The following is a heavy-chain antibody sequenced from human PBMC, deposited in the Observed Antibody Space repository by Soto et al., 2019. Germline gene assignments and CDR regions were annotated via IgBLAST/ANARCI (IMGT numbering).Heavy chain of an antibody. CDR3: ARHAGYGFFWFDP. CDR2: IYYSGST. CDR1: GGSISSSSYY. J-gene: IGHJ5*02. Sequence: SETLSLTCTVSGGSISSSSYYWGWIRQPPGKGLEWIGSIYYSGSTYYNPSLKSRVTISVDTSKNQFSPKLSSVTAADTAVYYCARHAGYGFFWFDPWGQGTLVTVSS. V-gene: IGHV4-39*01. D-gene: IGHD3-3*01.